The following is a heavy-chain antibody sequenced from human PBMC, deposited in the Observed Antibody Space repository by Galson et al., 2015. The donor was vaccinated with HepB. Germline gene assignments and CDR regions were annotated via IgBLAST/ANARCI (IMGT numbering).Heavy chain of an antibody. V-gene: IGHV3-30-3*01. CDR1: GFTFSSYA. CDR2: ISYDGSNK. D-gene: IGHD5-18*01. J-gene: IGHJ4*02. Sequence: SLRLSCAASGFTFSSYAMHWVRQAPGKGLEWVAVISYDGSNKYYADSVKGRFTISRDNSKNTLYLQMNSLRAEDTAVYYCARDLEDTAMGYSGLDYWGQGTLVTVSS. CDR3: ARDLEDTAMGYSGLDY.